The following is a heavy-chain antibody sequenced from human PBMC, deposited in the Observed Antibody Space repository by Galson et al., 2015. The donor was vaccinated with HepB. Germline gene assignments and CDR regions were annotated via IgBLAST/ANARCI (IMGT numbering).Heavy chain of an antibody. D-gene: IGHD3-10*01. CDR3: ARRTTMIRGPSAYGMDV. V-gene: IGHV5-51*01. J-gene: IGHJ6*02. CDR1: GYTFSAYW. CDR2: IYPGDSDT. Sequence: QSGAEVKKPGESLKIACKGSGYTFSAYWIAWARQMPGKGLEWMGLIYPGDSDTRYSPSFRGQVTMSADKSINTAYLEWNNLKASDTATYYCARRTTMIRGPSAYGMDVWGQGTTVTVSS.